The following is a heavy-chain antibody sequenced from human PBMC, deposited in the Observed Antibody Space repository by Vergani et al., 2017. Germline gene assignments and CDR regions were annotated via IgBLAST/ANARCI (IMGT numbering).Heavy chain of an antibody. CDR2: IRYDGSNK. V-gene: IGHV3-30*02. D-gene: IGHD3-9*01. CDR3: ARGPYYDILTGHDNRGEFDY. Sequence: QVQLVESGGGVVQPGGSLRLSCAASGFTFSSYGMHWVRQAPGKGLEWVAFIRYDGSNKYYADSVKGRFTISRDNSKNTLYLQMNSLRAEDTAVYYCARGPYYDILTGHDNRGEFDYWGQGTLVTVSS. CDR1: GFTFSSYG. J-gene: IGHJ4*02.